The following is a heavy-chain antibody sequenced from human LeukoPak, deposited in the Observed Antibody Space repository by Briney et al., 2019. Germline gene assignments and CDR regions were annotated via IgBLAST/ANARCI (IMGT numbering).Heavy chain of an antibody. CDR2: ISYDGSNK. Sequence: PGGSLRLSCAASGFTFSSYAMHWVRQAPGKGLEWVAVISYDGSNKYYADSVKGRFTISRDNSKNTLYLQMNSLRAEDTAVYYCARDFRYSWWSFDYWGQGTLVTVSS. CDR3: ARDFRYSWWSFDY. CDR1: GFTFSSYA. D-gene: IGHD1-20*01. J-gene: IGHJ4*02. V-gene: IGHV3-30*04.